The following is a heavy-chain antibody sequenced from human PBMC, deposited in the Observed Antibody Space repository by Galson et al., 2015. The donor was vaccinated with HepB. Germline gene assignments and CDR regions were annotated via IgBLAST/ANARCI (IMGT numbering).Heavy chain of an antibody. CDR1: GYTFSTYG. J-gene: IGHJ5*02. V-gene: IGHV1-18*01. CDR3: AIFPSSGWYLTS. Sequence: SVKVSCKASGYTFSTYGITWVRQAPGQGLEWVGWINPDNGNTDYAQILQGRVTVTRDTSTTTAYMELRSLRSDDTVVYYCAIFPSSGWYLTSWGQGPLVTVSS. CDR2: INPDNGNT. D-gene: IGHD6-19*01.